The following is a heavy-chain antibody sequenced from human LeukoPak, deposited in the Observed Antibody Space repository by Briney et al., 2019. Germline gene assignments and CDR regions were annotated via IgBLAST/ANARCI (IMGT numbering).Heavy chain of an antibody. D-gene: IGHD6-13*01. CDR3: AKDPRRYSRTGGYFDY. J-gene: IGHJ4*02. V-gene: IGHV3-30*18. Sequence: GGSLRLSCAASGFTFSNYGMHSVRQAPGKGLQWVAFISYDGSNKYYADSVKGRFTISRDNSKNTLYLQMNSLRAEDTAVYYCAKDPRRYSRTGGYFDYWGQGTLVTVSS. CDR2: ISYDGSNK. CDR1: GFTFSNYG.